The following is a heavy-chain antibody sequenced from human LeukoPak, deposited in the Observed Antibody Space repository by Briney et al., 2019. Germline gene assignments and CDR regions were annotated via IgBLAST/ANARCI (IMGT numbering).Heavy chain of an antibody. CDR1: GFTFSSYA. J-gene: IGHJ4*02. D-gene: IGHD3-3*01. Sequence: GGSLRLSCAASGFTFSSYAMSWVRQAPGKGLEWVSAISGSGGSTYYADSVKGRFTISRDNSKNTLYLQMNSLRAEDTAVYYCAKGVWADFWSGYYDYWGQGTLVTVSS. V-gene: IGHV3-23*01. CDR2: ISGSGGST. CDR3: AKGVWADFWSGYYDY.